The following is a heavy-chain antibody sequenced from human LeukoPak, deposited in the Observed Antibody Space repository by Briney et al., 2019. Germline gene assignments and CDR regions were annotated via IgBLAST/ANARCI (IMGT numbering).Heavy chain of an antibody. J-gene: IGHJ4*02. CDR2: ISSSSSYI. CDR3: ARGAWDTMVRGVNDY. Sequence: GGSLRLSCAASGFTFSSYSMNWVRQAPGKGLEWVSSISSSSSYIYYADSVKGRFTISRDNAKNSLYLQMNSLRAEDTAVYYCARGAWDTMVRGVNDYWGQGTLVTVSS. D-gene: IGHD3-10*01. CDR1: GFTFSSYS. V-gene: IGHV3-21*01.